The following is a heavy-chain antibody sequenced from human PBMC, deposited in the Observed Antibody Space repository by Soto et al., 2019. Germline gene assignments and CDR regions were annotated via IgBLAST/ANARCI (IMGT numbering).Heavy chain of an antibody. V-gene: IGHV1-8*01. J-gene: IGHJ6*02. D-gene: IGHD6-6*01. CDR2: MNPNSGNT. CDR3: ARVMGREGSSSVPYYYYGMDV. Sequence: ASVKVSCKASGYTFTSYDINWVRQATGQGLEWMGWMNPNSGNTGYAQKFQGRVTMTRNTSISTAYMELSSLRSEDTAAYYCARVMGREGSSSVPYYYYGMDVWGQGTTVTVSS. CDR1: GYTFTSYD.